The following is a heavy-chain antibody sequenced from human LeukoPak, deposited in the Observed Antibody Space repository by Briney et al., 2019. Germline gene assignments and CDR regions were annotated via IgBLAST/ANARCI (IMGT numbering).Heavy chain of an antibody. J-gene: IGHJ5*02. D-gene: IGHD3-3*01. V-gene: IGHV4-34*01. CDR1: GGSFSGYH. CDR2: INHSGST. CDR3: ASSTIFGVVANWLDP. Sequence: PSETLSLTCAVYGGSFSGYHWSWIRQSPGKGLEWIGEINHSGSTNYNPSLKSRVTISVDTSKNQFSLKLTSVTAADTAVYYCASSTIFGVVANWLDPWGQGMLVTVSS.